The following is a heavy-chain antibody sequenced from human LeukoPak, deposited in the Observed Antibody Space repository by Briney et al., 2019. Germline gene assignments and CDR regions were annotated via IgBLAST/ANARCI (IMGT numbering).Heavy chain of an antibody. J-gene: IGHJ4*02. CDR3: ARGYDFWSGYYTDY. Sequence: PSETLSLTCAVYGGSFSGYYWSWIRQPPGKGLEWIGEINHSGSTNYNPSLKSRVTISVDTSKNQFSLKLSSVTAADTAVYYCARGYDFWSGYYTDYWGQGTLVTVSS. CDR1: GGSFSGYY. D-gene: IGHD3-3*01. V-gene: IGHV4-34*01. CDR2: INHSGST.